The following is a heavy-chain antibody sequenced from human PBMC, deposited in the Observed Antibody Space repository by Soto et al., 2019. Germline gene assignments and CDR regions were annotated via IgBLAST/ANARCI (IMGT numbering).Heavy chain of an antibody. CDR3: AKGKQDTVTTGFDY. V-gene: IGHV3-9*01. CDR2: ISWNSGSI. Sequence: EVQLVESGGGLVQPGRSLRLSCAASGFTFDDYAMHWVRQAPGKGLEWVSGISWNSGSIGYADSVKGRFTISRDNAKNSMYLQMNSLRAEDTALYYCAKGKQDTVTTGFDYWGQGTLVNVSS. CDR1: GFTFDDYA. D-gene: IGHD4-17*01. J-gene: IGHJ4*02.